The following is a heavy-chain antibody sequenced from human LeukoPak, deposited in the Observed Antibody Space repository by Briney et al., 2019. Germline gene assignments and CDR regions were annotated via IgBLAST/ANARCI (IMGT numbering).Heavy chain of an antibody. CDR2: ISGSGGST. D-gene: IGHD3-22*01. J-gene: IGHJ4*02. Sequence: PGGSLRLSCAASGFTFSSYAMSWVRQAPGKGLEWVSAISGSGGSTYYADSVKGRFTISRDNSKNTLYLQMNSLRAEDTAVYYCAKDSKHYYDSSGYPVYWGQGTLLTVSS. V-gene: IGHV3-23*01. CDR1: GFTFSSYA. CDR3: AKDSKHYYDSSGYPVY.